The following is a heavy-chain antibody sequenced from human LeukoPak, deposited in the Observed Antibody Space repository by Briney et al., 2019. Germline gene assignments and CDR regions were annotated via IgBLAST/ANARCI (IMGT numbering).Heavy chain of an antibody. D-gene: IGHD5-24*01. J-gene: IGHJ3*02. CDR3: AKEQGRWLQESAFDI. Sequence: ASVKVSCKASGGTFSSYAISWVRQAPGQGLEWMGGIIPIFGTANSAQKFKGRVTITADESTSTAYMELSSLKSEDTAVYYCAKEQGRWLQESAFDIWGQGTMVTVSS. V-gene: IGHV1-69*01. CDR1: GGTFSSYA. CDR2: IIPIFGTA.